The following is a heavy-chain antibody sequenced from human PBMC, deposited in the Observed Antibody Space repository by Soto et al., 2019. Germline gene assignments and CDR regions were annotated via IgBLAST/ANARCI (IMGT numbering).Heavy chain of an antibody. Sequence: PSETLSLTCTVSGGSNIRDGYYWSWIRQHPGKGLEWIAYISYSGSSYSNPSLKSRVTISADTSKNQFSLRLTSVTAADTAVYFCARATQAGSADFWGQGTLVTVS. CDR1: GGSNIRDGYY. CDR3: ARATQAGSADF. CDR2: ISYSGSS. V-gene: IGHV4-31*03. J-gene: IGHJ4*02. D-gene: IGHD6-13*01.